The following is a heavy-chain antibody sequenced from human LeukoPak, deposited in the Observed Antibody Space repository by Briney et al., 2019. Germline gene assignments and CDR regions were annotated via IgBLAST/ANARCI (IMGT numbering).Heavy chain of an antibody. J-gene: IGHJ4*02. CDR3: AKSDCGGDCHLLDY. CDR2: FGGSGGTI. Sequence: GGSLRLSCAASGFTFSSYAMSWVRQAPGKGLEWVSHFGGSGGTIYYADSVKGRFPVPGDNSKNTLYLQMSSLRAEDTAVYYCAKSDCGGDCHLLDYWGQGTLVTVSS. CDR1: GFTFSSYA. V-gene: IGHV3-23*01. D-gene: IGHD2-21*02.